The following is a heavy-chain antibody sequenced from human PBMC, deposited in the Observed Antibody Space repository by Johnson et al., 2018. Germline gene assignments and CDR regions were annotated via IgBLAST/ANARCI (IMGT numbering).Heavy chain of an antibody. J-gene: IGHJ6*03. CDR2: ISGSGGST. CDR1: GFTFSSYA. CDR3: AKAHGDYASYYYYYYMDV. Sequence: VQLVQSGGGVVQPGGSLRLSCAASGFTFSSYAMSWVRQAPGKGLEWVSAISGSGGSTYYADSVKGRFTISRDNSKNTLYLQMNSLRAEDTAVYYCAKAHGDYASYYYYYYMDVWGQGTTVTVSS. D-gene: IGHD4-17*01. V-gene: IGHV3-23*04.